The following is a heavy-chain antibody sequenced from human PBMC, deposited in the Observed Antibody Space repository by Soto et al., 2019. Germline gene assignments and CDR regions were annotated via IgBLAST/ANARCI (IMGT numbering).Heavy chain of an antibody. J-gene: IGHJ4*02. CDR2: ISSSSSYI. Sequence: GGARRLSCSASGFTFSSYSMNWVRPAPGKGVEWVSSISSSSSYIYYADSVKGRFTISRDNAKNSLYLQMNSLRAEDTAVYYCARDQPGYSYGYGLGYWGQGTLVTVSS. V-gene: IGHV3-21*01. D-gene: IGHD5-18*01. CDR1: GFTFSSYS. CDR3: ARDQPGYSYGYGLGY.